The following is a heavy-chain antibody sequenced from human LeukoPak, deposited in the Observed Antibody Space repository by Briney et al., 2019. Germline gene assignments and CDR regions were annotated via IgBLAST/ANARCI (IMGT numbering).Heavy chain of an antibody. CDR3: AREPTAMVWVSGYYYMDV. V-gene: IGHV1-8*01. CDR2: MNPNSGIT. J-gene: IGHJ6*03. D-gene: IGHD5-18*01. CDR1: GYTFTSYD. Sequence: GASVKVSCKASGYTFTSYDINWVRQATGQGLEWMGWMNPNSGITGYAQKFQGRVTMTRNTSISTAYMELSSLRSEDTAVYYCAREPTAMVWVSGYYYMDVWGKGTTVTVSS.